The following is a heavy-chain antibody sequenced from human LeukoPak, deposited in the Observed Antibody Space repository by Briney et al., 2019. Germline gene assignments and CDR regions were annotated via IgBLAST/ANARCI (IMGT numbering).Heavy chain of an antibody. V-gene: IGHV1-2*02. D-gene: IGHD3-10*01. J-gene: IGHJ4*02. CDR2: INPNSGGT. Sequence: ASVKVSCKASGYTFTGYYMHWVRQAPGQGLEWMGWINPNSGGTDYAQKFQGRVTMTRDTSISTAYMELSRLRSDDTAVYYCAREGTMVRGVYDYWGQGTLVTVSS. CDR3: AREGTMVRGVYDY. CDR1: GYTFTGYY.